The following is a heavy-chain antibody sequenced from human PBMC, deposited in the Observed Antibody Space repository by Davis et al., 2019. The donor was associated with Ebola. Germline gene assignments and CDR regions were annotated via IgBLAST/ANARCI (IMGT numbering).Heavy chain of an antibody. J-gene: IGHJ5*02. CDR3: ARKKIKCTGGVCYRWFDP. V-gene: IGHV4-34*01. Sequence: PSETLSLTCAVYGGSFSGYYWSWIRQPPGKGLEWIGEINHSGSTNYNPSLKSRVTISVDTSKNQFSLKLSSVTAADTAVYYCARKKIKCTGGVCYRWFDPWGQGTLVTVSS. D-gene: IGHD2-8*02. CDR1: GGSFSGYY. CDR2: INHSGST.